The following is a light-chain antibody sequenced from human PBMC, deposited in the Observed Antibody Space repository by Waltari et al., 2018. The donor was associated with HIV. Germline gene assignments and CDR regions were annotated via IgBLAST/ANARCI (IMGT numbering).Light chain of an antibody. Sequence: EILMTQSPATLSVSPGGGATLPCRASESVHSNLAWFQHKPGQAPRLLIYAASTRATGVPDRFSASGSGTDFTLTIRSLQSEDCAIYFCQQYHKRHETFGQGTKLEIK. J-gene: IGKJ2*01. CDR3: QQYHKRHET. CDR1: ESVHSN. CDR2: AAS. V-gene: IGKV3-15*01.